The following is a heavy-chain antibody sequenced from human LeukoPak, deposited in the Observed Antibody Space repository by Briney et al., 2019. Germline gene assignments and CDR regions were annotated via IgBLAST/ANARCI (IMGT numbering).Heavy chain of an antibody. Sequence: GASVKVSCKASGFTFTSSAMQWVRQARGQRLEWIGWIVVGSGNTNYAQKFQERVTITRDMSTSTTYMELSSLRPEDTAVYYCARWASIAAPRDAFDIWGQGTMVTVSS. J-gene: IGHJ3*02. CDR1: GFTFTSSA. CDR2: IVVGSGNT. V-gene: IGHV1-58*02. CDR3: ARWASIAAPRDAFDI. D-gene: IGHD6-6*01.